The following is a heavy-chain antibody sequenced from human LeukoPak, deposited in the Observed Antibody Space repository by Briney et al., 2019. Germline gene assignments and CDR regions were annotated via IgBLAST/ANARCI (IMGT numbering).Heavy chain of an antibody. CDR3: ARGIPNKMRSAAHDDP. D-gene: IGHD6-6*01. CDR2: IDPSDSYT. V-gene: IGHV5-10-1*01. Sequence: GESLKISCTSCDNCSTRYWLRLQHQMPGKGLEWMGRIDPSDSYTNYSPSFQGHVTISADASISTAYLQSSSLKSTGCDRYYCARGIPNKMRSAAHDDPRGQGTLVTVSS. CDR1: DNCSTRYW. J-gene: IGHJ5*02.